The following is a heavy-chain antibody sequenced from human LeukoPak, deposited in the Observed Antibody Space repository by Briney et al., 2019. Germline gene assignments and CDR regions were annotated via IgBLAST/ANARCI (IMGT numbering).Heavy chain of an antibody. CDR3: ASIDYDSSGYS. CDR2: IYYSGST. D-gene: IGHD3-22*01. CDR1: GGSISSYY. Sequence: PSETLSLTCTVSGGSISSYYWGWIRQPPGKGLEWIGSIYYSGSTYYNPSLKSRVTISVDTSKNQFSLKLSSVTAADTAVYYCASIDYDSSGYSWGQGTLVTVSS. V-gene: IGHV4-59*05. J-gene: IGHJ5*02.